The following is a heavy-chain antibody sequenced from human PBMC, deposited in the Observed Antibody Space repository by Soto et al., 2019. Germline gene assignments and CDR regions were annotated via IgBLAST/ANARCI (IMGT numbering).Heavy chain of an antibody. J-gene: IGHJ4*02. CDR2: IYPGDHET. Sequence: GESLKISCQSSGYTFSNFWIGWVRQLPGKGLEWMGIIYPGDHETRYSPSFHGKVTISADRSINTAYLQWNSLEASDTAFYFCARSPRSSPYFRYWGQGTLVTVSS. V-gene: IGHV5-51*01. CDR3: ARSPRSSPYFRY. D-gene: IGHD6-13*01. CDR1: GYTFSNFW.